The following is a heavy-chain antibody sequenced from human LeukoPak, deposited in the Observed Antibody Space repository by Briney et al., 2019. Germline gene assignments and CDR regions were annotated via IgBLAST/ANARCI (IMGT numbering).Heavy chain of an antibody. CDR2: INPNSSGR. J-gene: IGHJ4*02. CDR1: GYTFTGYY. V-gene: IGHV1-2*02. Sequence: GASVTVSCKASGYTFTGYYMHWVRQAPGQGLEWMGWINPNSSGRNYAQKFQGRVTMTRDTSISTAYMELSRLRSDDTAVYYCARLGLYRSSRDYWGQGTLVTVS. D-gene: IGHD6-6*01. CDR3: ARLGLYRSSRDY.